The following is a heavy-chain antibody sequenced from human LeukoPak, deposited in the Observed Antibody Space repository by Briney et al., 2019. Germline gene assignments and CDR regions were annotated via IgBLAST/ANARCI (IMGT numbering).Heavy chain of an antibody. J-gene: IGHJ4*02. V-gene: IGHV4-59*08. Sequence: SETLSLTCTVSGGSISSYYWSWIRQPPGKGLEWIAYINLGGSTNYNPSLKSRVTISVDTSKNQFSLKLSSVTAADTAVYYCARHRGYCSGGSCYFKAHDYWGQGTLVTVSS. CDR3: ARHRGYCSGGSCYFKAHDY. D-gene: IGHD2-15*01. CDR2: INLGGST. CDR1: GGSISSYY.